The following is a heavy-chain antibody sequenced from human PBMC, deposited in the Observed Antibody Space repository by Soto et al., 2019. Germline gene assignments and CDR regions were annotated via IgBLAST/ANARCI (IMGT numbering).Heavy chain of an antibody. CDR3: ARVVQYSSGWYRGGFNY. CDR1: GFTFSSYW. J-gene: IGHJ4*02. V-gene: IGHV3-7*05. Sequence: EVQLVESGGGLVQPGGSLRLSCAASGFTFSSYWMSWVRQAPGKGLEWVANIKQDGSEKYYVDSVKGRFTISRDNAKNSLYLQMNSRRAEDTAVYYCARVVQYSSGWYRGGFNYWGQGTLVTVSS. D-gene: IGHD6-19*01. CDR2: IKQDGSEK.